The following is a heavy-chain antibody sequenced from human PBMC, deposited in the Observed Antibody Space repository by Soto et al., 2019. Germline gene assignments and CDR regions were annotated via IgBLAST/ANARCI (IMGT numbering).Heavy chain of an antibody. J-gene: IGHJ6*02. V-gene: IGHV3-21*01. Sequence: SLRLSCAASGFIFTGYNMNWVRQAPGKGLEWVSSISSGSSYIYYADSVKGRFTISRDNAKNSLYLQMNSLRAEDTAVYYCARVGYADVWGQGTTVTVSS. D-gene: IGHD2-8*01. CDR3: ARVGYADV. CDR1: GFIFTGYN. CDR2: ISSGSSYI.